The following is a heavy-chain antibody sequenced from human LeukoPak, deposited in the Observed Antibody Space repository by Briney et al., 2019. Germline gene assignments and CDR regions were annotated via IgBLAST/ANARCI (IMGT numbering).Heavy chain of an antibody. J-gene: IGHJ4*02. CDR2: ISGYNGNT. CDR3: ARRVATTDHFDY. V-gene: IGHV1-18*01. Sequence: ASVKVSCKASGYTFTSYGISWVRQAPGQGLEWMGWISGYNGNTNSAQKVQGRVTMTTDTSTTTAYTELRSLRSDDTAVYYCARRVATTDHFDYWGQGTLVTVSS. CDR1: GYTFTSYG. D-gene: IGHD5-12*01.